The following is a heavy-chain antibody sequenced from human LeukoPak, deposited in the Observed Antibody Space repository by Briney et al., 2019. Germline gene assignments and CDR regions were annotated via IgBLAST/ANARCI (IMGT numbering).Heavy chain of an antibody. CDR2: ISSGVTTI. CDR3: ARAGLYGSGSYYYLDY. J-gene: IGHJ4*02. CDR1: GFTFSDYY. D-gene: IGHD3-10*01. Sequence: PGGSLRLSCAASGFTFSDYYMSWIRQAPGKGLEWVSYISSGVTTIYYADSVKGRFTISRDNAKNTLYLQMNSLRAEDPAVYYCARAGLYGSGSYYYLDYWGQGTLVTVSS. V-gene: IGHV3-11*01.